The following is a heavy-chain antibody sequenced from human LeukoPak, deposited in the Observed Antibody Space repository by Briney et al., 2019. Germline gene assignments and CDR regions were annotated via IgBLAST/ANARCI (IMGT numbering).Heavy chain of an antibody. CDR3: ARERADALDI. Sequence: PGGSLGLSCAASGFTFSDFHMCWIRQARGKGLEWVSFSSTSGSTIFYADSVKGRFTISRDNAKNSLYLQMNSLRAEDTAVYYCARERADALDIWGPGTMVTVSS. CDR2: SSTSGSTI. V-gene: IGHV3-11*01. CDR1: GFTFSDFH. J-gene: IGHJ3*02.